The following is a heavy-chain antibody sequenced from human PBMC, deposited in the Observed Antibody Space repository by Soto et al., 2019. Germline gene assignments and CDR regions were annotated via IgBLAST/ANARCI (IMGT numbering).Heavy chain of an antibody. CDR1: GDSISSPNW. D-gene: IGHD3-3*01. CDR3: ARDLNSSGFLEF. J-gene: IGHJ4*02. V-gene: IGHV4-4*03. Sequence: LRKTLSLTCAVSGDSISSPNWWSWVRQPPGKGLEWIGEIYHSGGTNSNPSLKSRVTISVDKSKNQFSLKMSSMTAADTAIYYCARDLNSSGFLEFGGQGTPVTVS. CDR2: IYHSGGT.